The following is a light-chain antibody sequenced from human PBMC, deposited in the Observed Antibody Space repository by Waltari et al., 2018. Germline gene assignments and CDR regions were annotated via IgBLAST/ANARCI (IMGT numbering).Light chain of an antibody. Sequence: PGGRATLSCRDSQNIGNYLAWYQQKPGQAPRLLIYGASSRAAGIPDRFSGSGSGADFSLTISRLEPEDFAVYYCQHHVRLPATFGQGTKV. V-gene: IGKV3-20*01. CDR3: QHHVRLPAT. J-gene: IGKJ1*01. CDR2: GAS. CDR1: QNIGNY.